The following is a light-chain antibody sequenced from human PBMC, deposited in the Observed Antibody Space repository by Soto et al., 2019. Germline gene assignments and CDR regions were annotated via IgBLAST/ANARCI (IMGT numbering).Light chain of an antibody. Sequence: QSVLTQPPSASATPGQRVTISCSGSSSNIGSNTVNWYQQLPGTAPKLLIYRDNQRPSGVPDRFSGSKSGTSASLAISGLKSEDEADYYCAAWDDSLNGAVFGGGTKLTVL. CDR1: SSNIGSNT. V-gene: IGLV1-44*01. CDR2: RDN. J-gene: IGLJ2*01. CDR3: AAWDDSLNGAV.